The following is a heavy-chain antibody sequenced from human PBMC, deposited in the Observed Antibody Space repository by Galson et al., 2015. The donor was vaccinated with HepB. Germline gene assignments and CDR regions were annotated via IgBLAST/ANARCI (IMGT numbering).Heavy chain of an antibody. V-gene: IGHV1-2*06. D-gene: IGHD5-18*01. CDR1: GYTFTGYY. CDR3: ARDPGYSYGNNWFDP. Sequence: SVKVSCKASGYTFTGYYMHWVRQAPGQGLEWMGRINPNSGGTNYAQKFRGRVTMTRDTSISTAYMELSRLRSDDTAVYYCARDPGYSYGNNWFDPWGQGTLVTVAS. J-gene: IGHJ5*02. CDR2: INPNSGGT.